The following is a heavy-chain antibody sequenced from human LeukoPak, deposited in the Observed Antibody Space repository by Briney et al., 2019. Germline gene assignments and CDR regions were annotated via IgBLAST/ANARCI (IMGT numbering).Heavy chain of an antibody. J-gene: IGHJ4*02. Sequence: ASVKVSCKASGYTFTSYYMHWVRQAPGQGLEWMGIINPSGGSTSYAQKFQGRVTMTRDMSTSTVYMELSSLRSEDTAAYYCARDGVAAAGYDYWGQGTLVTVYS. CDR3: ARDGVAAAGYDY. V-gene: IGHV1-46*01. CDR1: GYTFTSYY. CDR2: INPSGGST. D-gene: IGHD6-13*01.